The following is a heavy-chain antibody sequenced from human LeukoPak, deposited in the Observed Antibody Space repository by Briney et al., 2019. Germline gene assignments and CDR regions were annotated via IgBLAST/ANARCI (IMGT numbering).Heavy chain of an antibody. V-gene: IGHV4-59*12. J-gene: IGHJ4*02. CDR1: GGSISSYY. CDR2: IYYSGST. D-gene: IGHD3-10*01. Sequence: SETLSLTCTVSGGSISSYYWSWIRQPPGKGLEWIGYIYYSGSTNYNPSLKSRVTISVDRSKNQFSLKLSSVTAADTAVYYCARGRMVRGVIIPPLDYWGQGTLVTVSS. CDR3: ARGRMVRGVIIPPLDY.